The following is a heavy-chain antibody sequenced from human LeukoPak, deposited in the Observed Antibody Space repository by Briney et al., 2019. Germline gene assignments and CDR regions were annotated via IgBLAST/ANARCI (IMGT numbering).Heavy chain of an antibody. V-gene: IGHV1-8*01. D-gene: IGHD4-23*01. CDR1: GYTFTSYD. Sequence: ASVKVSCKASGYTFTSYDINWVRQATGQGLEWMGWMNPNSGNTGYAQKFQGSVTMTRNTSISTAYMELSSLRSEDTAVYYCAREGRDYGGNANYYYGMDVWGQGTTVTVSS. CDR3: AREGRDYGGNANYYYGMDV. CDR2: MNPNSGNT. J-gene: IGHJ6*02.